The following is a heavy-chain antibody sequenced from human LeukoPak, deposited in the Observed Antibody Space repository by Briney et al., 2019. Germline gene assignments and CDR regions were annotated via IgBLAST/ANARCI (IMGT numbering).Heavy chain of an antibody. CDR1: GGTFSSYA. J-gene: IGHJ6*02. D-gene: IGHD3-16*01. V-gene: IGHV1-69*04. Sequence: SVKASCKASGGTFSSYAISWVRQAPGQGLEWMGRIIPILGIANYAQKFQGRVTITADKSTSTAYMELSSLRSEDTAVYYCARDEFGDYYYGMDVWGQGTTVTVSS. CDR3: ARDEFGDYYYGMDV. CDR2: IIPILGIA.